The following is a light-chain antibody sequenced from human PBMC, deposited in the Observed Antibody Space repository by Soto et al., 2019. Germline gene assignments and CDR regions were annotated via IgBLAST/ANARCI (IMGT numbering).Light chain of an antibody. V-gene: IGKV3-20*01. J-gene: IGKJ3*01. CDR2: GAS. CDR3: QQYGSSRPIT. Sequence: EIVLTQSPGTLSLSPGERATLSCRASESIRSNYLAWYQQRSGQAPRLLIYGASIRAAGIPDRFSGSGSGTDFTLTIRRLEPEDFAVYYCQQYGSSRPITFGPGTKVDIK. CDR1: ESIRSNY.